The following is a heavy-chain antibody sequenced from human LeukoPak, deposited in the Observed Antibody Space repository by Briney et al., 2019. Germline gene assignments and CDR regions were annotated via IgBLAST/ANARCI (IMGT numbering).Heavy chain of an antibody. CDR3: ARGGWELLDY. CDR2: ISSSSSYI. D-gene: IGHD1-26*01. V-gene: IGHV3-21*01. CDR1: GFTFSKYA. J-gene: IGHJ4*02. Sequence: GGSLRLSCAASGFTFSKYAMSWVRQAPGKGLEWVSSISSSSSYIYYADSVKGRFTISRDNAKNSLYLQMNSLRAEDTAVYYCARGGWELLDYWGQGTLVTVSS.